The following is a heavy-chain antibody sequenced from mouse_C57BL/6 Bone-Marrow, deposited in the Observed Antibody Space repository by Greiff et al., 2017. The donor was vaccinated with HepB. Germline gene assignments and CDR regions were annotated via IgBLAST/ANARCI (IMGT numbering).Heavy chain of an antibody. CDR2: FHPYNDDT. CDR1: GYTFTTYP. Sequence: QVQRVESGAELVKPGASVKMSCKASGYTFTTYPIEWMKQNHGKSLEWIGNFHPYNDDTKYNEKFKGKATLTVEKSSSTVYLELSRLTSDDSAVYYCARRTDYDDGDFAYWGQGTMVTVSA. V-gene: IGHV1-47*01. J-gene: IGHJ3*01. CDR3: ARRTDYDDGDFAY. D-gene: IGHD2-4*01.